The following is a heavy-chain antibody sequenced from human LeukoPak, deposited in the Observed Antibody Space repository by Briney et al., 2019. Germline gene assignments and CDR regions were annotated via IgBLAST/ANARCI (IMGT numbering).Heavy chain of an antibody. CDR3: ARSQMGGYYYYMDV. Sequence: PSETLSLTCTVSGGSISSYYWSWIRQPPGKGLEWIGSIYYSGSTYYNPSLKSRVTISVDTSKNQFSLKLSSVTAAATAVYYCARSQMGGYYYYMDVWGKGTTVTVSS. CDR2: IYYSGST. J-gene: IGHJ6*03. D-gene: IGHD3-16*01. CDR1: GGSISSYY. V-gene: IGHV4-59*12.